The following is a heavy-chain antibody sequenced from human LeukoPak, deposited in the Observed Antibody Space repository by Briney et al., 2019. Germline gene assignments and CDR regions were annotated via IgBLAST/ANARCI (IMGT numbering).Heavy chain of an antibody. CDR3: ARDRWGSGWDMDV. Sequence: AGGSLRLSCAASGFTFSTYWMSWVRQAPGKGLEWVANIKQDGSEKYYVDSVKGRFTISRDNAKNSLYLQMNSLRAEDTAVYYCARDRWGSGWDMDVWGKGTTVTVSS. J-gene: IGHJ6*03. CDR1: GFTFSTYW. V-gene: IGHV3-7*01. D-gene: IGHD6-19*01. CDR2: IKQDGSEK.